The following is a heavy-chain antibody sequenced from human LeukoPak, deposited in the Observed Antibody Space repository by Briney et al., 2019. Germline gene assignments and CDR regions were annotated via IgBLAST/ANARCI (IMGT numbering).Heavy chain of an antibody. J-gene: IGHJ6*02. Sequence: GGSLRLSCAASGFTFSKYWMHWVRQAPDKGLMWVARVNIDGSNTDYADSVKGRFIISRDNAENTLYLQMNSLRAEDTAVYYCARDGWPGPGMKDVWGQGTTVTVSS. CDR2: VNIDGSNT. CDR1: GFTFSKYW. V-gene: IGHV3-74*01. D-gene: IGHD6-13*01. CDR3: ARDGWPGPGMKDV.